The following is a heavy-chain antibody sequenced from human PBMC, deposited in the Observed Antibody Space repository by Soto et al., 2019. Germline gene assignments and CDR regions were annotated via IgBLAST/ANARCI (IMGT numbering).Heavy chain of an antibody. J-gene: IGHJ6*02. Sequence: SVKVSCKASGGTFSSYAISWVRQAPGQGLEWMGGIIPIFGTANYAQKFQGRVTITADESTSTAYMELSSLRSEDTAVYYCARDPVVPAALPPYYYYYYGLDVWGQGTKVTVSS. D-gene: IGHD2-2*01. CDR3: ARDPVVPAALPPYYYYYYGLDV. CDR2: IIPIFGTA. CDR1: GGTFSSYA. V-gene: IGHV1-69*13.